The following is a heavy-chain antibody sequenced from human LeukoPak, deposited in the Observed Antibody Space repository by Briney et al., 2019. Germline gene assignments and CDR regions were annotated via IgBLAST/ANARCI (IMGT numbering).Heavy chain of an antibody. J-gene: IGHJ3*02. D-gene: IGHD4-17*01. CDR3: AKDLTTVTTQQI. CDR1: GFTFSSYG. V-gene: IGHV3-30*02. Sequence: PGGSLRLSCAASGFTFSSYGMHWVRQAPGKGLEWVAFIRYDGSNKYYADSVKGRFTISRDNSKNTLYLQMNSLRAEDTAVYYCAKDLTTVTTQQIWGQGTMVTVSS. CDR2: IRYDGSNK.